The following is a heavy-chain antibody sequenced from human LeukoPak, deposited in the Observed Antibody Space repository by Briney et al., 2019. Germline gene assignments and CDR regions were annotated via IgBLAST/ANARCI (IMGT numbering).Heavy chain of an antibody. CDR2: IYSGGST. V-gene: IGHV3-66*01. J-gene: IGHJ4*02. CDR1: GFTVSSNY. Sequence: GGSLRLSCAASGFTVSSNYMSWVRQAPGKGLEWVSVIYSGGSTYYADSVKGRFTISRDNAKNSLYLQMNSLRAEDTAVYYCARDRGGSYVDYWGQGTLVTVSS. D-gene: IGHD1-26*01. CDR3: ARDRGGSYVDY.